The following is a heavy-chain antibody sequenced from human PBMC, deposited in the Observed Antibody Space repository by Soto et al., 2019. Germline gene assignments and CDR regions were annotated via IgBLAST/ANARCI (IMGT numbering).Heavy chain of an antibody. CDR1: GFTFSSYA. D-gene: IGHD4-17*01. Sequence: GGSLRLSCAASGFTFSSYAMSWVRQAPGKGLEWVSAISGSGGSTYYADSVKGRFTISRDNSKNTLYLQMNSLRAEDTAVYYCAKVRISLYGDYGYFDYWGQGTLVTVSS. V-gene: IGHV3-23*01. J-gene: IGHJ4*02. CDR3: AKVRISLYGDYGYFDY. CDR2: ISGSGGST.